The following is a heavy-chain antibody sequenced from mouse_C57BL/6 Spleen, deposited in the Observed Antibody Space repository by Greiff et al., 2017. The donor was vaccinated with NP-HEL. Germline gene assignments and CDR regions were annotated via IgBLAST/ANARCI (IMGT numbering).Heavy chain of an antibody. V-gene: IGHV5-6*02. Sequence: DVMLVESGGDLVKPGGSLKLSCAASGFTFSSYGMSWVRQTPDKRLEWVATISSGGSYTYYPDSVKGRFTISRDNAKNTLYLQMSSLKSEDTAMYYCARQDYWRFAYWGQGTLVTVSA. CDR1: GFTFSSYG. CDR2: ISSGGSYT. D-gene: IGHD2-13*01. CDR3: ARQDYWRFAY. J-gene: IGHJ3*01.